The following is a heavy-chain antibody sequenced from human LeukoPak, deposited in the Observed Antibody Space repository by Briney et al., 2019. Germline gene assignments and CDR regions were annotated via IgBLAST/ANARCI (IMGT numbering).Heavy chain of an antibody. J-gene: IGHJ4*02. CDR2: ITSTGSRI. CDR1: GFTFSSYS. V-gene: IGHV3-48*02. Sequence: GGSLRLSCAASGFTFSSYSMNWVRQAPGKGLEWVSYITSTGSRIYYADSVKGRFTISRDNAKDSLYLQMNSLRDEDTAVYYCTRDPHALDYWGQGTLVTVSS. CDR3: TRDPHALDY.